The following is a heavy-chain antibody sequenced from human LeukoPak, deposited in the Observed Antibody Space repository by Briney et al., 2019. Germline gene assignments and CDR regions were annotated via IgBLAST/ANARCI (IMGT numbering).Heavy chain of an antibody. CDR1: GGSVINTNW. V-gene: IGHV4-4*02. D-gene: IGHD3-3*01. CDR2: VHLDGRT. J-gene: IGHJ4*02. CDR3: AREGGFYRPLDY. Sequence: SGTLSLTCGVSGGSVINTNWWTWVRQPPGKGLEWIGEVHLDGRTNYNPSLESRLTMSVDVSENQDSLKLTSVTAAATAVYSCAREGGFYRPLDYSGQGTLVTVSS.